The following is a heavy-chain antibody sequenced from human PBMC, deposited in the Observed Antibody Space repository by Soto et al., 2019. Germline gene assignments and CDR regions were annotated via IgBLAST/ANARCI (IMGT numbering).Heavy chain of an antibody. Sequence: QVQLVQSGAEVKKPGSSVKVSCKASGGTFSSDSFSWVRQAPGQGLEWMGGIIPMFDTPIYAQKFQDRVTTTADESTSTAYMQLSSLRSGDTAVYYCSRSGGIDLDFNYWGQGSLVTVSS. J-gene: IGHJ4*02. CDR3: SRSGGIDLDFNY. D-gene: IGHD2-15*01. V-gene: IGHV1-69*12. CDR1: GGTFSSDS. CDR2: IIPMFDTP.